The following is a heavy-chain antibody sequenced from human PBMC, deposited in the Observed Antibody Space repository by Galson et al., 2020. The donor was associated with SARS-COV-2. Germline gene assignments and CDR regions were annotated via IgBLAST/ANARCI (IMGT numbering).Heavy chain of an antibody. V-gene: IGHV3-9*01. J-gene: IGHJ3*02. D-gene: IGHD1-26*01. Sequence: GGYLRLSCAASGFTFDDYAMHWVRQAPGKGLEWVSGISWNSGSIGYADSVTGRFTISRDNAKNSLYLQMNSLRAEDTALYYCAKLGPTATEPYTYDISSQGPLVTVAS. CDR1: GFTFDDYA. CDR2: ISWNSGSI. CDR3: AKLGPTATEPYTYDI.